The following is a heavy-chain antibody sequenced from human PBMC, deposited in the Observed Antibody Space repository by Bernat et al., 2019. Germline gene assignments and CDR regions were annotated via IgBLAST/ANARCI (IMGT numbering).Heavy chain of an antibody. V-gene: IGHV3-23*01. CDR1: GFTFSSYA. Sequence: EVQLLESGGGLVQPGGSLRLPCAASGFTFSSYAMSWVRQAPGKGLEWVSAISGSGGSTYYADSVKGRFTISRDNSKNTLYLQMNSLRAEDTAVYYCAKVLSPREPPDWYYFDYWGQGTLVTVSS. J-gene: IGHJ4*02. CDR3: AKVLSPREPPDWYYFDY. CDR2: ISGSGGST. D-gene: IGHD1-14*01.